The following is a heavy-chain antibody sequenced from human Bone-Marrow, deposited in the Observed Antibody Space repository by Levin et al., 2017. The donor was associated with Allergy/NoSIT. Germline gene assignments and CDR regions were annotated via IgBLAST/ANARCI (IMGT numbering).Heavy chain of an antibody. V-gene: IGHV3-23*01. CDR3: ATENQRFDS. CDR2: GSGTGAMT. J-gene: IGHJ4*02. CDR1: GFPFSIST. Sequence: PGGSLRLSCAGSGFPFSISTMAWVRQAPGKGLEWVASGSGTGAMTFYADSVKGRFTISRDNSKNTLFLQMTSLRDDDTAVYYCATENQRFDSWGQGTLVTVSS.